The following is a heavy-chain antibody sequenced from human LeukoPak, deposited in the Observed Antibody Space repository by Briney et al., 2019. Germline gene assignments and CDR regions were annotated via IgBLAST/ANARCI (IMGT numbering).Heavy chain of an antibody. D-gene: IGHD3-22*01. Sequence: SETLSLTCTVSGGSISGYYRNWIRQPAGKGLEWIGRIYTTGDTNYNPSLKSRLTMSVDTSKNQFSLKLTSVTAADTAVYYCARERTVDGYPYYVDYWGQGPLVTVSS. CDR3: ARERTVDGYPYYVDY. CDR2: IYTTGDT. V-gene: IGHV4-4*07. J-gene: IGHJ4*02. CDR1: GGSISGYY.